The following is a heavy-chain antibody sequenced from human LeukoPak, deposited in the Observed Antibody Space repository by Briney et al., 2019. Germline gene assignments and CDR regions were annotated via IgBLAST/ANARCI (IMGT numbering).Heavy chain of an antibody. Sequence: GGSLRLSCAASGFTFSSYSMNWVRQAPGKGLEWVSAISGSGGSTYYADSVKGRFTISRDNSKNTLYLQMNSLRAEDTAVYYCAKDRNIVATTRFDYWGQGTLVTVSS. CDR3: AKDRNIVATTRFDY. J-gene: IGHJ4*02. CDR1: GFTFSSYS. D-gene: IGHD5-12*01. V-gene: IGHV3-23*01. CDR2: ISGSGGST.